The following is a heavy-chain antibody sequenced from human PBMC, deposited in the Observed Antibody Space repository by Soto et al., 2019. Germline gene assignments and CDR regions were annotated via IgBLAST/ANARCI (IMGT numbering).Heavy chain of an antibody. Sequence: EVQLLDSGGGLVQPGGSLRLSCAASGFTFSNYAMTWVRQGPGKGLEWVSGISGSGGRSYYADSVKGRFTISRDKSKSTLYLQMNSPRAEDTAVYYCAKAYFVWSSEQPYYFDYWGQGTLVTVSS. CDR1: GFTFSNYA. CDR3: AKAYFVWSSEQPYYFDY. D-gene: IGHD3-16*01. J-gene: IGHJ4*02. V-gene: IGHV3-23*01. CDR2: ISGSGGRS.